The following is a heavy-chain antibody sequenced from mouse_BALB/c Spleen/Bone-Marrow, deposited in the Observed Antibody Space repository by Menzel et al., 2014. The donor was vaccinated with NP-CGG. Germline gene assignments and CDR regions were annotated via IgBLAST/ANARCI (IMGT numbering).Heavy chain of an antibody. D-gene: IGHD2-4*01. CDR3: ARGRDYDVFSY. Sequence: VQLQQSEAELVRPGASVKLSCKASGCTFTSYWMNWVKQRPEQGLEWIGRIDPYDSETHYNQKFKDKAILTVDKSSSTAYMQLSSLTSEDSAVYYCARGRDYDVFSYWGQGTLVTVSA. J-gene: IGHJ3*01. CDR2: IDPYDSET. V-gene: IGHV1-52*01. CDR1: GCTFTSYW.